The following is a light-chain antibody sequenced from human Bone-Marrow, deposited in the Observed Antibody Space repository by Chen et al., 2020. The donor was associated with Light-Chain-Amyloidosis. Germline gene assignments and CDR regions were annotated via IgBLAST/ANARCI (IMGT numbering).Light chain of an antibody. Sequence: QSALTQPASVTGSPGKSITISCTGTSGDVGTYNYVSWYQQHPGKAPKVMIYAVSNRPSGVSNRFSGSKSGNTASLTISGLQAEDEADYYCSSFTSSSSYVFGPGTKVTVL. CDR3: SSFTSSSSYV. CDR2: AVS. CDR1: SGDVGTYNY. J-gene: IGLJ1*01. V-gene: IGLV2-14*01.